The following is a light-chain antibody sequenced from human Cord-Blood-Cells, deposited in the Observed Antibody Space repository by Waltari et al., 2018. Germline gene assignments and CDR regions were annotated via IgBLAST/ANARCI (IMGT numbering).Light chain of an antibody. CDR2: EVS. Sequence: QSALTQPPSASGSPGQSVTIPCTGTSSAVGGYNYVSWYQQHPGKAPKLMIYEVSKWPSGVPDRFSGSKSGNTASLTVAGLQAEDEADYYCSSYAGSSHVVFGGGTKLTVL. V-gene: IGLV2-8*01. CDR1: SSAVGGYNY. J-gene: IGLJ2*01. CDR3: SSYAGSSHVV.